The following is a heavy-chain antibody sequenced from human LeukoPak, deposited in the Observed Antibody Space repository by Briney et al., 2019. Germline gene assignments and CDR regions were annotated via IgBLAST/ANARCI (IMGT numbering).Heavy chain of an antibody. J-gene: IGHJ6*04. CDR2: IRSKGNSYAK. CDR1: GFTFSGSA. D-gene: IGHD3-10*02. Sequence: GGSLRLSCAASGFTFSGSAMHWVRQASGKGLEWVGRIRSKGNSYAKAYAASVKVRFTISRDNAKNSLYLQMNSLRAEDTAVYYCAELGITMFGGVWGKGTTVTISS. CDR3: AELGITMFGGV. V-gene: IGHV3-73*01.